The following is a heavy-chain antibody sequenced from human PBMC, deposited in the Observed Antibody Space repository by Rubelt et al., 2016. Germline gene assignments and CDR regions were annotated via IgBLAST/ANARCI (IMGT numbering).Heavy chain of an antibody. CDR3: ARIQFSPYGDYRVNDY. CDR2: IYWDDDK. Sequence: QITLKESGPTLVKPTQTLTLTCTFSGFSLSTSGVGVGWIRQPPGKALEWLALIYWDDDKRYSPSLKSRLTITKDTSKNQVVLTMTNMDPVDTATDICARIQFSPYGDYRVNDYWGQGTLVTVSS. D-gene: IGHD4-17*01. V-gene: IGHV2-5*02. CDR1: GFSLSTSGVG. J-gene: IGHJ4*02.